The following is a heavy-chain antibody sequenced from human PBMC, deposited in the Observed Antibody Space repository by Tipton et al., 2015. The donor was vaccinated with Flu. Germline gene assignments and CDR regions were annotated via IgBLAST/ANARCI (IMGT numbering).Heavy chain of an antibody. Sequence: SLRLSCAASGFILSNYWMNWVRQAPGKGLEWVANIKQDGSEKYYVDSVKGRFTISRDNAKNSLYLQMNSLRAEDTAVYYCARGEYGDDDDMDVWGPGTTVTVSS. CDR1: GFILSNYW. V-gene: IGHV3-7*01. D-gene: IGHD4-17*01. CDR2: IKQDGSEK. J-gene: IGHJ6*02. CDR3: ARGEYGDDDDMDV.